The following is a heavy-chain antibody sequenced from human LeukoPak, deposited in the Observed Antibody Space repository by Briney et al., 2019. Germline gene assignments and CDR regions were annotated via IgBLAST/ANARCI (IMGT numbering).Heavy chain of an antibody. Sequence: PSETLSLTCTVSGGSISSYYWSWIRQPPGKGLEWIGYIYYSGSTNYNPSLKSRVTISVDTSKNQFSLKLSSVTAADTAVYYCARGMNMVRGVIPFDYWGQGTLVTVSS. D-gene: IGHD3-10*01. V-gene: IGHV4-59*01. CDR1: GGSISSYY. CDR2: IYYSGST. J-gene: IGHJ4*02. CDR3: ARGMNMVRGVIPFDY.